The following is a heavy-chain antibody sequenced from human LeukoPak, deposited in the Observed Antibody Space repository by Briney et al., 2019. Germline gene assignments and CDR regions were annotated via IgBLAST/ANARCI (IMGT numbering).Heavy chain of an antibody. J-gene: IGHJ6*03. Sequence: GGSLGLSCAASGFTFSNAWMSWVRQAPGKGLEWVGRIKSKTDGGTTDYAAPVKGRFTIPRDDSKNTLYLQMNSLKTEDTAVYYCTTVSAGVYSKKGYYYYYMDVWGKGTTVTVSS. D-gene: IGHD4-11*01. CDR1: GFTFSNAW. V-gene: IGHV3-15*01. CDR2: IKSKTDGGTT. CDR3: TTVSAGVYSKKGYYYYYMDV.